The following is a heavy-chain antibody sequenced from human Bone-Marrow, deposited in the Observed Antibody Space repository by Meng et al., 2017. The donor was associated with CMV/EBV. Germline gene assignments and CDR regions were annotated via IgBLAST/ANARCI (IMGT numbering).Heavy chain of an antibody. Sequence: ASVKVSCKASGYTFTGYYMHWVRQAPGQGLEWMGWINPNSGGTNYAQKFQGRVTMTRDTSISTAYMELSRLRSDDTAVYYCARDAPIVVVEWPYYYGMDVWGQGTTVTGYS. CDR1: GYTFTGYY. CDR3: ARDAPIVVVEWPYYYGMDV. D-gene: IGHD2-15*01. CDR2: INPNSGGT. J-gene: IGHJ6*01. V-gene: IGHV1-2*02.